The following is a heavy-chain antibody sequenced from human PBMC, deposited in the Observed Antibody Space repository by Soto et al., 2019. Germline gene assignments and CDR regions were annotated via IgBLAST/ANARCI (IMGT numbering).Heavy chain of an antibody. CDR2: ISAYNGNT. CDR3: ASSLLVGYGLEGESD. CDR1: GYTFTSYG. V-gene: IGHV1-18*01. D-gene: IGHD5-18*01. J-gene: IGHJ4*02. Sequence: QVQLVQSGAEVKKPGASVKVSCKASGYTFTSYGISWVRQAPGQGLEWMGWISAYNGNTNYAQKLQGRVTMTTDTPTRTAYMEMRPLRSDDTAVYYCASSLLVGYGLEGESDWGQGTLVTVSS.